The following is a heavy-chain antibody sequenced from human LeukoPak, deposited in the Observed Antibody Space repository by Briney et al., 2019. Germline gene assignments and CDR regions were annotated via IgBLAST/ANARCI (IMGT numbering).Heavy chain of an antibody. CDR1: GYTFTGYY. J-gene: IGHJ5*02. Sequence: ASVKVSCKASGYTFTGYYMHWVRQAPGQGLEWMGRINPNSGGTYYAQKFQGRVTMTRDTSISTAYMELSRLRSDDAAVYYCARGGSYCSSTSCWGLSWFDPWGQGTLVTVSS. CDR2: INPNSGGT. CDR3: ARGGSYCSSTSCWGLSWFDP. D-gene: IGHD2-2*01. V-gene: IGHV1-2*06.